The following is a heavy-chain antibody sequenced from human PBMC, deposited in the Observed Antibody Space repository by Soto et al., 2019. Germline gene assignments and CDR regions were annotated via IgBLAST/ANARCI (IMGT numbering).Heavy chain of an antibody. V-gene: IGHV3-9*01. J-gene: IGHJ4*02. CDR1: GFTFDDYA. Sequence: EVQLVESGGGLVQPGRSLRLSCAASGFTFDDYAMHWVRQAPGKGLEWVSGISWNSGSIGYADSVKGRFTISRDNAKNSLYLQMNSLRAEDTALYYCAKSFGIAVAGYYFDYWGQGTLVTVSS. CDR2: ISWNSGSI. D-gene: IGHD6-19*01. CDR3: AKSFGIAVAGYYFDY.